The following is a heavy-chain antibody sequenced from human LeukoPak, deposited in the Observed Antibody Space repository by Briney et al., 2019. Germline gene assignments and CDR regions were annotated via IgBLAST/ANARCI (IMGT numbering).Heavy chain of an antibody. J-gene: IGHJ6*02. CDR1: GYTFTSYD. V-gene: IGHV1-8*01. CDR2: MNPNSGKT. CDR3: ARGSRTRGTMVRGVGYGMDV. Sequence: ASVKVSCKASGYTFTSYDINWVRQATGQGLEWMGWMNPNSGKTGHAQKFQGRVTMTRNTSISTAYMELSSLRSEDTAVYYCARGSRTRGTMVRGVGYGMDVWGQGTTVTVSS. D-gene: IGHD3-10*01.